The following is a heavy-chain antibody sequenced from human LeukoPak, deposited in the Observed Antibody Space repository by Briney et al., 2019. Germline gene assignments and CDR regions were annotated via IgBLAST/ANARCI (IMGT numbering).Heavy chain of an antibody. CDR2: ISSSSSTI. Sequence: GGSLRLSCAASAFTFSSYSMNWVRQAPGKGLEWVSYISSSSSTICCADSVKGRFTISRDNAKNSLYLQMNSLRAEDTAVYYCARDNSGSPDYWGQGTLVTVSS. V-gene: IGHV3-48*01. CDR3: ARDNSGSPDY. J-gene: IGHJ4*02. D-gene: IGHD1-26*01. CDR1: AFTFSSYS.